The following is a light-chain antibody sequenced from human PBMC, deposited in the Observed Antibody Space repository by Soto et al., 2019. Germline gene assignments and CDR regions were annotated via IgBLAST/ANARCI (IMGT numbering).Light chain of an antibody. J-gene: IGLJ2*01. Sequence: SYELTQRPSVSVAPEKTASITCGGDNIGDKAVHWYQHRPGQAPVLVIYYDFERPSGIHERFSGTNSGDTATLTISRVEAGDEADYYCQVWDTTNDHPIFGGGTKLTVL. CDR3: QVWDTTNDHPI. CDR2: YDF. CDR1: NIGDKA. V-gene: IGLV3-21*04.